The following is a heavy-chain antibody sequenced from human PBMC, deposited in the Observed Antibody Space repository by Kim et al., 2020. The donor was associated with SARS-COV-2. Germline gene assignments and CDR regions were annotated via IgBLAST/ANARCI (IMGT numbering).Heavy chain of an antibody. D-gene: IGHD6-19*01. CDR1: GFTFSSYA. Sequence: GGSLRLSCAASGFTFSSYAMSWVRQAPGKGQEWVSAISGSGGSTYYADSVKGRFTISRDNSKNTLYLQMNSLRAEDTAVYYCAKGDYYMSSGHDYWGQGTLVTVSS. J-gene: IGHJ4*02. V-gene: IGHV3-23*01. CDR3: AKGDYYMSSGHDY. CDR2: ISGSGGST.